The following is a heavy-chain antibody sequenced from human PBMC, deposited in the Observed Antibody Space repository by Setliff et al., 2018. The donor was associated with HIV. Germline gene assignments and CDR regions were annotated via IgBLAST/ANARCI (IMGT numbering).Heavy chain of an antibody. J-gene: IGHJ4*02. CDR2: IYYSGTT. CDR3: ARTPGTHYYDRSANFHYFDY. CDR1: GGTVSSSSYF. D-gene: IGHD3-22*01. Sequence: PSETLSLTCTVSGGTVSSSSYFWGWIRQPPGTGLEWIGNIYYSGTTFYNPSLKSRVSISVDTSTDHSSLKLSSVTAADTAVYYCARTPGTHYYDRSANFHYFDYWGQGALVTVS. V-gene: IGHV4-39*02.